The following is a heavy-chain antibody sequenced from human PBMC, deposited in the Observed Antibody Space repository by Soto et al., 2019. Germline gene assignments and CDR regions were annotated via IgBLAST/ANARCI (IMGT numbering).Heavy chain of an antibody. CDR2: IYYDGNNK. Sequence: QVQLVESGGGVVQPGRSLRLSCAASGFTFSAYGMHWVRQAPGKGLEWLAMIYYDGNNKYYADSVEGRFTISRDNSKNSLYLKMSSLRAEDTAVYYCARVGGTVTSDYWGQGTLVTVAS. V-gene: IGHV3-33*01. D-gene: IGHD4-17*01. CDR3: ARVGGTVTSDY. CDR1: GFTFSAYG. J-gene: IGHJ4*02.